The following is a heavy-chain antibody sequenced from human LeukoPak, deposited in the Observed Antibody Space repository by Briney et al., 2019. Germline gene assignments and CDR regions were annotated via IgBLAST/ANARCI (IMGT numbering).Heavy chain of an antibody. J-gene: IGHJ6*02. D-gene: IGHD3-10*01. Sequence: ASVKVSCKASGYIFINYYMHWVRQAPGQGLEWMGIINPSSGSTTYAQKIQGRVTLTSDTSTSTVYMELNSLRSDDTSVYYCAREGYGSGRRLGMDVWGQGTTVTVSS. CDR1: GYIFINYY. CDR3: AREGYGSGRRLGMDV. CDR2: INPSSGST. V-gene: IGHV1-46*01.